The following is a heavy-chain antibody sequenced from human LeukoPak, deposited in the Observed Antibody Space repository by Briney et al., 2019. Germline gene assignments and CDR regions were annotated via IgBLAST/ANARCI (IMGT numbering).Heavy chain of an antibody. V-gene: IGHV3-23*01. D-gene: IGHD3-22*01. CDR3: AKTTYYYDSSGSKDAFDI. J-gene: IGHJ3*02. CDR1: GFTFSSYA. Sequence: GGSLRLSCAASGFTFSSYAMSWVRQAPGKGLEWVSAISGSGGSTYYADSVKGRFTISRDNSKNTLYLRMNSLRAEDTAVYYCAKTTYYYDSSGSKDAFDIWGQGTMVTVSS. CDR2: ISGSGGST.